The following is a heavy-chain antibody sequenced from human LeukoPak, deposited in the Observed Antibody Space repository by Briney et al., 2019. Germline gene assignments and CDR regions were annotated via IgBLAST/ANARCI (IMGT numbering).Heavy chain of an antibody. CDR2: IYHSGST. CDR3: ARAPGTTFDY. V-gene: IGHV4-4*02. CDR1: GGSISSSNW. D-gene: IGHD4-17*01. Sequence: PSETLSLTCAVSGGSISSSNWWSWVRQPPGKGLEWIGEIYHSGSTYYNPSLKSRVTISVDTSKNQFSLKLTSVTAADTAVYYCARAPGTTFDYWGHGNMVTVSS. J-gene: IGHJ4*01.